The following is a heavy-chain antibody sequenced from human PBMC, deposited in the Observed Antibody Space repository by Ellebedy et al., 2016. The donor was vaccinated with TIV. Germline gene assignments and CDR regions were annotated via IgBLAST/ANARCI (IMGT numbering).Heavy chain of an antibody. Sequence: GGSLRLXXAASGFTVNSNWMHWVRQAPGKGLVWVSRINSDGSIITYADSVKGRFTISRDNAKNSLYLQMSSLRGEDTAVYYCARNLVGDYYGALPMDVWGQGTTVTVSS. CDR3: ARNLVGDYYGALPMDV. J-gene: IGHJ6*02. V-gene: IGHV3-74*01. CDR1: GFTVNSNW. CDR2: INSDGSII. D-gene: IGHD4/OR15-4a*01.